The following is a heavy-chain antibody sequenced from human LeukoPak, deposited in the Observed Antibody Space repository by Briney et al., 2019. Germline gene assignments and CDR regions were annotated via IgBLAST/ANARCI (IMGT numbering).Heavy chain of an antibody. V-gene: IGHV3-30*03. CDR3: ARVEYYGSGSYYRNYYYGMDV. CDR2: ISYDGSNK. J-gene: IGHJ6*02. Sequence: GRSLRLSCAASGFTFSSYGMHWVRQAPGKGLEWVAVISYDGSNKYYADSVKGRFTISRDNSKNTLYLQMNSLRDEDTAVYYCARVEYYGSGSYYRNYYYGMDVWGQGTTVTVSS. CDR1: GFTFSSYG. D-gene: IGHD3-10*01.